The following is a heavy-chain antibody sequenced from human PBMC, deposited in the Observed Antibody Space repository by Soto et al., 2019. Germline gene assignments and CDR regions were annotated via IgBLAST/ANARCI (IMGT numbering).Heavy chain of an antibody. CDR1: GGTFSSYA. CDR2: IIPMYGPA. Sequence: QVPLVQSGAEVKKPGSSVTVSCKASGGTFSSYAIHWVRQAPGQGLEWMGGIIPMYGPAKYAQRFQGRVTITADESTTTVYMELTSLTSQDTAVYYCARVTSMVRGVIDNWFDPWGHGTLVTDSS. CDR3: ARVTSMVRGVIDNWFDP. J-gene: IGHJ5*02. V-gene: IGHV1-69*01. D-gene: IGHD3-10*01.